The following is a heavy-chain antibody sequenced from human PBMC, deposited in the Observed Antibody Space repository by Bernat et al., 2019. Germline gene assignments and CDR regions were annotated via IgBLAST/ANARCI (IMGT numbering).Heavy chain of an antibody. D-gene: IGHD4-17*01. J-gene: IGHJ2*01. Sequence: QVQLQESGPGLVKPSQTLSLTCTVSGGSISSGDYYWSWIRQPPGKGLEWIGYIYYSGSTYYNPSLKSRVTISVDTSKNQFSLKLSSVTAADTAVYYCVMVLMTTVTPHGYFDLWGRGTLVTVSS. CDR3: VMVLMTTVTPHGYFDL. CDR1: GGSISSGDYY. CDR2: IYYSGST. V-gene: IGHV4-30-4*01.